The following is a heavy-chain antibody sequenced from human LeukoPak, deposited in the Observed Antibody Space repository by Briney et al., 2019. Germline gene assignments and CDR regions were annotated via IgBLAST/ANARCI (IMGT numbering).Heavy chain of an antibody. Sequence: PGGSLRLSCAASGFNFKDSAMHWVRQPPGKGLEGVAVSSYDGTNKYYADSVNGRFTISRDNSKNTLFLQMNNLRLEDTPVYYCAADYGDYVSPSDWGQGSLVIVSS. V-gene: IGHV3-30*04. CDR2: SSYDGTNK. CDR1: GFNFKDSA. CDR3: AADYGDYVSPSD. D-gene: IGHD4-17*01. J-gene: IGHJ4*02.